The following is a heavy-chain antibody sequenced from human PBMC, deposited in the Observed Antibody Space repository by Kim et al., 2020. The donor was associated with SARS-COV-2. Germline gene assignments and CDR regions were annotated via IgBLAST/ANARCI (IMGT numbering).Heavy chain of an antibody. J-gene: IGHJ4*02. Sequence: GGSLRLSCAASGFTFSTYAMSWVRQAPGKGLDWVSAVSGSGDSAYSADSVKGRFTISRDNSKNMVYMQMNSLRAEYTASNYCVTRYCRSCSCYPVYWGQG. CDR3: VTRYCRSCSCYPVY. CDR2: VSGSGDSA. V-gene: IGHV3-23*01. CDR1: GFTFSTYA. D-gene: IGHD2-15*01.